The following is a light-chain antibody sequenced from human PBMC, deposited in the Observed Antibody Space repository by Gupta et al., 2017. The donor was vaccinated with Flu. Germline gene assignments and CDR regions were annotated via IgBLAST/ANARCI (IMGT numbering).Light chain of an antibody. CDR3: QQDDYVPYT. CDR2: WAT. V-gene: IGKV4-1*01. CDR1: QSGLYDSNKKDY. Sequence: SLGERATINCKSSQSGLYDSNKKDYLSWYQQKPGQPPKLLISWATTRESGVPDRFSDSGSGTDFTLTIASLQAEDVAVYYCQQDDYVPYTFGRGTKLEIK. J-gene: IGKJ2*01.